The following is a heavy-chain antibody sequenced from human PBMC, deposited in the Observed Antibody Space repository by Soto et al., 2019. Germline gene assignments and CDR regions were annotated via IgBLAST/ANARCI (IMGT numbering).Heavy chain of an antibody. CDR3: AKDRGYCDSSSCYLGHAFDI. J-gene: IGHJ3*02. Sequence: QVQLVESGGGVVQRGRSLRLSCAASGFTFSTFGIHWVRQAPGKGLEWVAVISHDGRSKFYGDSVKGRFTISRDNSKNTLSLEMNSLRAEDTAVYYCAKDRGYCDSSSCYLGHAFDIWGQGTMVSVSS. CDR2: ISHDGRSK. CDR1: GFTFSTFG. D-gene: IGHD2-2*01. V-gene: IGHV3-30*18.